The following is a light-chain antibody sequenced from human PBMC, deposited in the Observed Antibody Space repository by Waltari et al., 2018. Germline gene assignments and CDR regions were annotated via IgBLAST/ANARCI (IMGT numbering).Light chain of an antibody. Sequence: QSVLTQPPSASGPTGPRVTIPCSGRRSNIGTKPVNWYQQFPGTAPKLLIYTNNERPSGVPDRFASSRSGTSASLAISGLQSEDEADYYCAAWDDSLNGLVFGGGTKLTVL. V-gene: IGLV1-44*01. CDR1: RSNIGTKP. CDR3: AAWDDSLNGLV. CDR2: TNN. J-gene: IGLJ2*01.